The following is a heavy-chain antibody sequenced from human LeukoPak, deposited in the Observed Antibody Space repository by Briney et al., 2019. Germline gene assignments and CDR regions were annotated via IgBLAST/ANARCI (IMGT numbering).Heavy chain of an antibody. Sequence: PSETLSLTCAVYGGSFSGYYWSWIRQPPGKGLEWIGEINHSGSTNYNPSLKSRVTISVDTSKNQFSLKLSSVTAADTAVYYCARYYGDYIGTAYYYGMDVWGQGTTVTVS. CDR3: ARYYGDYIGTAYYYGMDV. CDR2: INHSGST. D-gene: IGHD4-17*01. CDR1: GGSFSGYY. V-gene: IGHV4-34*01. J-gene: IGHJ6*02.